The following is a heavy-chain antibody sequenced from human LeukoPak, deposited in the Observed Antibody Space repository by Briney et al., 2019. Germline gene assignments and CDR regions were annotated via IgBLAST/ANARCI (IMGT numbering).Heavy chain of an antibody. CDR1: GFTFSSYW. J-gene: IGHJ4*02. D-gene: IGHD1-1*01. CDR3: ARVRGGNGGYFDY. V-gene: IGHV3-7*01. CDR2: IKQDGSEK. Sequence: GGSLRLSCAASGFTFSSYWMTWVRQAPGKGLEWVANIKQDGSEKYYVDSVKGRFTISRDNAKNSLYLQMNSLRAEDTAVYYCARVRGGNGGYFDYWGQGTLVTVSS.